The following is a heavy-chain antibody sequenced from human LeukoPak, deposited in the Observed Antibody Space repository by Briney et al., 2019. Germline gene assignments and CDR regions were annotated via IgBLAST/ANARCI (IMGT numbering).Heavy chain of an antibody. D-gene: IGHD5-12*01. CDR1: GFTFSSYW. Sequence: PGGFLRLSCAASGFTFSSYWMHWVRQAPGKGLVWVSRINTDGSSTSYADSVKGRFTISRDNAKNTLYLQMNSLRAEDTAVYYCARGVRTSSGYDSGIWGQGTMVTVSS. J-gene: IGHJ3*02. CDR2: INTDGSST. CDR3: ARGVRTSSGYDSGI. V-gene: IGHV3-74*01.